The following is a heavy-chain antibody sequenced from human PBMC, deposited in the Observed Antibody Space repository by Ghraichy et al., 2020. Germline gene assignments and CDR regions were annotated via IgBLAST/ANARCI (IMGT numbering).Heavy chain of an antibody. CDR1: GGSFSGYY. CDR2: INHSGST. D-gene: IGHD2-2*01. V-gene: IGHV4-34*01. J-gene: IGHJ4*02. Sequence: SQTLSLTCAVYGGSFSGYYWSWIRQPPGKGLEWIGEINHSGSTNYNPSLKSRVTISVDTSKNQFSLKLSSVTAADTAVYYCARGSVVVPAAINPSGPEGIAAAGRRWRYFDYGGQGTLVTVSS. CDR3: ARGSVVVPAAINPSGPEGIAAAGRRWRYFDY.